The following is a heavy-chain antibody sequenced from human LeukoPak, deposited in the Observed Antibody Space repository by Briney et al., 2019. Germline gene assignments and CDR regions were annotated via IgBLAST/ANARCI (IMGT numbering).Heavy chain of an antibody. J-gene: IGHJ5*02. Sequence: SETLSLTCTVSGGSISSYYWSWIRQPPGKGLEWIGYIYYSGSTNYNPSLESRVTMSVDTSKNQFSLKLRSVTAADTAVYYCARDSGTTGAVKFDPWGQGILVTVSS. V-gene: IGHV4-59*12. CDR2: IYYSGST. D-gene: IGHD3-10*01. CDR1: GGSISSYY. CDR3: ARDSGTTGAVKFDP.